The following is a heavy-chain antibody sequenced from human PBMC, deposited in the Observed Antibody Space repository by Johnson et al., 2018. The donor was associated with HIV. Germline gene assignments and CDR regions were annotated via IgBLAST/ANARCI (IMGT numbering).Heavy chain of an antibody. CDR3: AKDLIELQGAFDI. J-gene: IGHJ3*02. Sequence: QMQLVESGGGVVRPGGSLRLSCAASGFTFDDYGMNWIRQAPGKGLEWVAFIRSDGTNKYYADFVKGRFSISRDNSKNTLYLQMNSLRAEDSAVYYCAKDLIELQGAFDIWGQGTMVTVSS. V-gene: IGHV3-30*02. CDR1: GFTFDDYG. CDR2: IRSDGTNK. D-gene: IGHD1-26*01.